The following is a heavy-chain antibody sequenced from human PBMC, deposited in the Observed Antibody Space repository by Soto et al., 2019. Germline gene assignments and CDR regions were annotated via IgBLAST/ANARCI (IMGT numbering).Heavy chain of an antibody. D-gene: IGHD5-12*01. V-gene: IGHV5-51*01. J-gene: IGHJ6*02. Sequence: PGESLKISCKGSGYSFTSYWIRWVRQMPGKGLEWMGIIYPGDSDTRYSPSFQGQVTISADKSISTAYLQWSSLKASDTAMYYCATRRWLQPPGYGMDVWGQGTTVTVSS. CDR2: IYPGDSDT. CDR3: ATRRWLQPPGYGMDV. CDR1: GYSFTSYW.